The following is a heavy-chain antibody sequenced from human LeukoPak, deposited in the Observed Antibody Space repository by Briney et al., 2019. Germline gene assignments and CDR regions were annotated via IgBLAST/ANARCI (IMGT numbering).Heavy chain of an antibody. J-gene: IGHJ3*02. Sequence: SETLSLTCTVSGGSISSSSYYWGWIRQPPGKGLEWIGSIYYSGSTYYNPSLKSRVTISVDTSKNQFSLKLSSVTAADTAVYYCARHVLRFLEWLLYVDDALDIWGQGTMVTVSS. V-gene: IGHV4-39*01. CDR1: GGSISSSSYY. CDR2: IYYSGST. CDR3: ARHVLRFLEWLLYVDDALDI. D-gene: IGHD3-3*01.